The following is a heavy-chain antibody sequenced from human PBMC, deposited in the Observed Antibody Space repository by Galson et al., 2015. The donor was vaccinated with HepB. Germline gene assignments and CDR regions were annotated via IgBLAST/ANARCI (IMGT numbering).Heavy chain of an antibody. CDR1: GYTATKLS. D-gene: IGHD3-16*01. CDR2: SDLEDYET. V-gene: IGHV1-24*01. J-gene: IGHJ4*02. CDR3: AAASDDYLPAGF. Sequence: SVTVSCKVSGYTATKLSIHWVRLPPGKGLEWMGGSDLEDYETVYAQKFQGRVTMTEDTSKGTAYMELSSLSSEDSAVYYCAAASDDYLPAGFWGQGTLVIVSS.